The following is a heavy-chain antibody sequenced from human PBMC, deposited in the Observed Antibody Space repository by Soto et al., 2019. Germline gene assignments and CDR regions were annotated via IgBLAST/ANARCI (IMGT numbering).Heavy chain of an antibody. CDR2: ISGSGSRT. CDR1: GFTFSNYG. J-gene: IGHJ4*02. V-gene: IGHV3-23*01. Sequence: EVQLLESGGGLVQPGGSLRLSCAASGFTFSNYGMSWVRQAPGKGLEWVSGISGSGSRTYPADSVKGRFTISRDNSKDTLYLQMSSLRAEDTAIYYCAKDLRSDLPSPPVSPTATMNWGQGTPVTVSS. CDR3: AKDLRSDLPSPPVSPTATMN. D-gene: IGHD3-22*01.